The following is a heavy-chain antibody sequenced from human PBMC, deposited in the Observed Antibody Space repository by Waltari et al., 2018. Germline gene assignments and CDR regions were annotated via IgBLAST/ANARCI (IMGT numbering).Heavy chain of an antibody. D-gene: IGHD3-16*01. CDR3: ANSYDHDGIFQF. V-gene: IGHV4-38-2*01. J-gene: IGHJ4*02. Sequence: QVQLRESGPGLVRPWETLSLTCVVSSYSVRRGFYWGWIRQPPGGALGWIGNMYQRGGIFYNPSLRGRVTMSMDASNNLFFLRLTSVSDADTAVYYCANSYDHDGIFQFWGQGARVTVSS. CDR1: SYSVRRGFY. CDR2: MYQRGGI.